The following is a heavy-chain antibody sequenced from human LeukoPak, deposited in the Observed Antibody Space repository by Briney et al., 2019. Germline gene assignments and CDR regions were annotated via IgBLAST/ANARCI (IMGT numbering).Heavy chain of an antibody. CDR2: ISAYNGNT. J-gene: IGHJ6*02. CDR3: ARDRSWAGGSGSYYYGMDV. Sequence: GASVKVSCKASGYTFTSYGISWVRQAPGQGLEWMGWISAYNGNTNYAQKLQGRVTMTTDTSTSTVYMELRSLRSDDTAVYYCARDRSWAGGSGSYYYGMDVWGQGTTVTVSS. CDR1: GYTFTSYG. V-gene: IGHV1-18*01. D-gene: IGHD3-10*01.